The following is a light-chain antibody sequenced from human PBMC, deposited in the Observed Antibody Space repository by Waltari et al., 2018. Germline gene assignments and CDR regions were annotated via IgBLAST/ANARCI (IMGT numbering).Light chain of an antibody. CDR3: AAWDDSLNGLNV. V-gene: IGLV1-44*01. J-gene: IGLJ6*01. CDR1: SSNIGSNT. CDR2: SNN. Sequence: QSVLTQPPSASGTPGQRVTISCSGSSSNIGSNTVNWYQQLPGTAPKLLIYSNNQRPPGVPDRFSGSKSGTSASLAISGLQSEDEADYYCAAWDDSLNGLNVFGSGTKVTVL.